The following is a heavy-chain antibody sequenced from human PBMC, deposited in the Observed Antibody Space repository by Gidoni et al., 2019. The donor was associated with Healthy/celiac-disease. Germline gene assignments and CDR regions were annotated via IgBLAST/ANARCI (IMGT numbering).Heavy chain of an antibody. Sequence: QVQLQESCPGLVKPSETLSLTCAVPGGSLSSYSWSWIRQPPGKGLEWIWYIYYSGSTNYNPSLKSRVTISVDTSKNQFSLKLSSVTAADTAVYYCARVPANYYDSSGYYDYWGQGTLVTVSS. J-gene: IGHJ4*02. D-gene: IGHD3-22*01. CDR2: IYYSGST. CDR3: ARVPANYYDSSGYYDY. CDR1: GGSLSSYS. V-gene: IGHV4-59*01.